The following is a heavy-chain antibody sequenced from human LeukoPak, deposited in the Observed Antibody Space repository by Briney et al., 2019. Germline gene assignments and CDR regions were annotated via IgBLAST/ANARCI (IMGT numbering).Heavy chain of an antibody. D-gene: IGHD3-10*01. J-gene: IGHJ6*02. CDR3: ASRGALRHRTHGMDV. Sequence: TLTLTCTVSGGSISSGSYYWSWIRQPAGKGLEWIGRIYTSGSTNYNPSLKSRVTISVDTSKNQFSLKLSSVTAADTAVYYCASRGALRHRTHGMDVWGQGTTVTASS. CDR2: IYTSGST. CDR1: GGSISSGSYY. V-gene: IGHV4-61*02.